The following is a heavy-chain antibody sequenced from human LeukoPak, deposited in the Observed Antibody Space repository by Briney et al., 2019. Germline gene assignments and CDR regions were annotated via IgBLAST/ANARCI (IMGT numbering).Heavy chain of an antibody. CDR2: ISWNSGSI. D-gene: IGHD1-26*01. CDR3: AKDRSGSYYDAFDI. V-gene: IGHV3-9*01. Sequence: PGRSPRLSCAASGFTFDDYAMHWVRQAPGKGLEWVSGISWNSGSIGYADSVKGRFTISRDNAKNSLYLQMNSLRAEDTALYYCAKDRSGSYYDAFDIWGQGTMVTVSS. CDR1: GFTFDDYA. J-gene: IGHJ3*02.